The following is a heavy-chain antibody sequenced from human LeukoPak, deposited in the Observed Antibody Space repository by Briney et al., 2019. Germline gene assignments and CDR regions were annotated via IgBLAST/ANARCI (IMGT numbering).Heavy chain of an antibody. D-gene: IGHD3-10*01. CDR3: VTGRSGSFPA. V-gene: IGHV3-15*01. CDR2: IKSKADGGTM. J-gene: IGHJ1*01. Sequence: GSLRLSCAASGFTFSSYEMNWVRQAPGRGLEWVALIKSKADGGTMDYAAPVKGRFTISTDDSKNTLNLQMNSLKIEDTAVYYCVTGRSGSFPAWGQGTVVTVSS. CDR1: GFTFSSYE.